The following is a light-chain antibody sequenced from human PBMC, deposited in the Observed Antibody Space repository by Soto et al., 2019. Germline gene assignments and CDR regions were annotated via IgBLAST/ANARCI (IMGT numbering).Light chain of an antibody. V-gene: IGKV3-20*01. CDR2: GAS. CDR3: QQYGNSRGT. Sequence: IVLTQSPGTLSLSPGERATLSCRASQTISSSSLAWYQQKGGQAPRLLIYGASSRATGIPDRFSGSGSGTDFTLTISRREPDDFAVYDCQQYGNSRGTFGQGTKVDIK. CDR1: QTISSSS. J-gene: IGKJ1*01.